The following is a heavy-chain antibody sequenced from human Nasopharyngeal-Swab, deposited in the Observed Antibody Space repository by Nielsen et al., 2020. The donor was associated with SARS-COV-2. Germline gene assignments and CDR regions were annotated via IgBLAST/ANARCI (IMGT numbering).Heavy chain of an antibody. D-gene: IGHD5-24*01. V-gene: IGHV1-3*01. Sequence: ASVKVSCKTSGYTFSNYGLHWVRRAPGQRLEWMGWINAGNGNTKYSQKFQGRVTITRDTSARTVYMELSRLKSEDTAMYYCTSLSRDDYNFDWWGQRTLVTVSS. CDR3: TSLSRDDYNFDW. J-gene: IGHJ4*02. CDR2: INAGNGNT. CDR1: GYTFSNYG.